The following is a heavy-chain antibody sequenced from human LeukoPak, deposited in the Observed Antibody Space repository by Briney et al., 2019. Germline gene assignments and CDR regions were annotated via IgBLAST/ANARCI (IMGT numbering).Heavy chain of an antibody. CDR2: INWDGGRT. V-gene: IGHV3-43*01. CDR3: ANRKQQALY. Sequence: PGGSLRLSCAASGFTFYDYTMHWVRQAPGKGLECVSLINWDGGRTYYADSVKGRFTISRDNSKNSLYLQMNSLRSEDTALYYCANRKQQALYWGQGTLVTVSS. J-gene: IGHJ4*02. CDR1: GFTFYDYT. D-gene: IGHD6-13*01.